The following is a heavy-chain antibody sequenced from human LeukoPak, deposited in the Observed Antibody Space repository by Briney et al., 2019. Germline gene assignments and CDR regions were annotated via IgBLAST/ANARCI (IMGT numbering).Heavy chain of an antibody. CDR3: ARAQTYGDSRLLLDY. V-gene: IGHV3-20*04. Sequence: GGSLRLSCAASGFTFDDYGMTWVRQAPGMGLEWVSGINWNGGSTGYADSVEGRFTIFRDNAKNSQYLQMNSLRVEDTALYYCARAQTYGDSRLLLDYWGQGTLVTVSS. D-gene: IGHD4-17*01. CDR2: INWNGGST. J-gene: IGHJ4*02. CDR1: GFTFDDYG.